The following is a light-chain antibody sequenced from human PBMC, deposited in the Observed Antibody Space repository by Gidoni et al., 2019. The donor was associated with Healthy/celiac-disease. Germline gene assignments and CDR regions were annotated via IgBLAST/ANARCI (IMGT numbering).Light chain of an antibody. CDR3: QQYGSSPLT. CDR2: GAS. J-gene: IGKJ4*01. Sequence: IVFTLSPGSLSLSPGERATLSCRPSQSVSSSSLAWYQQKPGQAPRLLIYGASGRATGIPDRFSGSGSGTDFTLTISRLEPEDFAVYYCQQYGSSPLTFGGXTKVEIK. V-gene: IGKV3-20*01. CDR1: QSVSSSS.